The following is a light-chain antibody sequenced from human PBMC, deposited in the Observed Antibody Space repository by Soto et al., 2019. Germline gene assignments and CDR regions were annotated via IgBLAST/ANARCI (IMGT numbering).Light chain of an antibody. V-gene: IGKV3-20*01. CDR3: QQCGSSPNT. J-gene: IGKJ5*01. CDR2: AAS. CDR1: QSVTSNC. Sequence: EIVVTQSPGTLSLSPGERATLSCMASQSVTSNCLAWYQQKPGQAPRLLIYAASSRATGIPDRFSGSGFGTDFTLTISRLEPEDFAVYYCQQCGSSPNTFGQGTRREIK.